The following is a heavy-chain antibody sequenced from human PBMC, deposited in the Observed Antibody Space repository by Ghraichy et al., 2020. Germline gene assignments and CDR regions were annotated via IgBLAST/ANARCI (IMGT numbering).Heavy chain of an antibody. CDR1: GFTFSSYA. CDR2: ISGSGGGT. CDR3: AKSCRGYSYDYGDDY. Sequence: GGSLRLSCAASGFTFSSYAMSWVRQAPGKGLEWVSAISGSGGGTYYADSVKGRFTISRDNSKNTLYLQMNSLRAEDTAVYYCAKSCRGYSYDYGDDYWGQGTMVTVSS. D-gene: IGHD5-18*01. V-gene: IGHV3-23*01. J-gene: IGHJ4*02.